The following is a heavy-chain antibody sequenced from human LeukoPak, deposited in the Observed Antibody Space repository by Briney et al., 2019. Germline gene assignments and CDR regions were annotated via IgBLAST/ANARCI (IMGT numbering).Heavy chain of an antibody. V-gene: IGHV1-2*02. D-gene: IGHD6-19*01. CDR2: INPNSGGT. CDR3: ARDVPLAGVIAVAGKIDY. CDR1: GGTFSSYA. J-gene: IGHJ4*02. Sequence: ASVKVSCKASGGTFSSYAISWVRQAPGQGLEWMGWINPNSGGTNYAQKFQGRVTMTRDTSSSTAYLELSRLRSDDTAVYYCARDVPLAGVIAVAGKIDYWGQGTLVTVSS.